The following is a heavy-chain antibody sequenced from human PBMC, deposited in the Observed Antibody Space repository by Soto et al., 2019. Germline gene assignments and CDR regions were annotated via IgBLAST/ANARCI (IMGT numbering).Heavy chain of an antibody. CDR3: ARDTPYYYDSSGWAAFDI. V-gene: IGHV1-18*04. CDR1: GYTFTSYG. D-gene: IGHD3-22*01. J-gene: IGHJ3*02. Sequence: ASVKVSCKASGYTFTSYGISWVRQAPGQGLEWMGWISAYNGNTNYAQKLQGRVTMTTDTSTSTAYMELRSLRSDDTAVYYCARDTPYYYDSSGWAAFDIWGQGQWSPSPQ. CDR2: ISAYNGNT.